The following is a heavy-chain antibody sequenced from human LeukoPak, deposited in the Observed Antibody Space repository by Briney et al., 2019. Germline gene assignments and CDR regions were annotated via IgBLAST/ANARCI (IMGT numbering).Heavy chain of an antibody. CDR2: FDPEDGEA. D-gene: IGHD6-19*01. CDR3: VTDIRSGWRNY. J-gene: IGHJ4*02. Sequence: GASVKVSCKVSGYTLTESSVHWLRQPPGKGLEWMGGFDPEDGEAIYAPKIQGRVTMTEDTSTDTAYLELRSLRSDDTAVYYCVTDIRSGWRNYWGQGTLITVSS. CDR1: GYTLTESS. V-gene: IGHV1-24*01.